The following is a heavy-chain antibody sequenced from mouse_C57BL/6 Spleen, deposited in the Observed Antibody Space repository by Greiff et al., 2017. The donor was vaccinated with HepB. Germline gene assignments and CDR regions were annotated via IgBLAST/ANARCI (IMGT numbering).Heavy chain of an antibody. D-gene: IGHD2-4*01. J-gene: IGHJ2*01. CDR3: ARGIYYDYDKDFDY. Sequence: QVHVKQSGAELVRPGTSVKVSCKASGYAFTNYLIEWVKQRPGQGLEWIGVINPGSGGTNYNEKFKGKATLTADKSSSTAYMQLSSLTSEDSAVYFCARGIYYDYDKDFDYWGQGTTLTVSS. CDR2: INPGSGGT. CDR1: GYAFTNYL. V-gene: IGHV1-54*01.